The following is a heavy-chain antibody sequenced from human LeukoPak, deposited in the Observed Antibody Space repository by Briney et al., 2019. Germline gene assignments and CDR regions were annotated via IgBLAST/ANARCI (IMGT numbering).Heavy chain of an antibody. Sequence: GGSLRLSCAASGFTFSSYSMNWVRQAPGKGLEWISYISGSSSIIYYTPSVKGRFTISRDNGKSCLYLQMNSLRDDDTAVYFCARGTWDGDRTFDIWGQGTMVTVSS. CDR2: ISGSSSII. D-gene: IGHD5-24*01. CDR3: ARGTWDGDRTFDI. V-gene: IGHV3-48*02. CDR1: GFTFSSYS. J-gene: IGHJ3*02.